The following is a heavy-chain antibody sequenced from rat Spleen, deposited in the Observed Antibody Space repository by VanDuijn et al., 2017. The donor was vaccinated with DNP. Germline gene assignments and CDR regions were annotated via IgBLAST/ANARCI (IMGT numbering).Heavy chain of an antibody. CDR1: GFSLTGYS. CDR3: TRDRYNSGYD. Sequence: QVQLTESGPGLVQPSETLSLTCTVSGFSLTGYSVFWVRQPSGKGLEWMGRMRYNGDTSYNSALKSRLSISRDTSKSQVFLEMNSLQTEDTAIYFCTRDRYNSGYDWGQGVMVTVSS. V-gene: IGHV2-8*01. J-gene: IGHJ2*01. D-gene: IGHD4-3*01. CDR2: MRYNGDT.